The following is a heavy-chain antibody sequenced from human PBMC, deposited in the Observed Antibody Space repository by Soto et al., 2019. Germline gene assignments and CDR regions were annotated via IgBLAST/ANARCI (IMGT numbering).Heavy chain of an antibody. Sequence: QVQLVQSGAEVKKPGASVKVSCKASGYTFTSYGISWVRQAPGQGLEWMGWISAYNGNTNYAQKLQGRVTMTTDTSTSTAYVELRSLRSDDTAVYYCARQVLGYCSSTSCYYNWFDPWGQGTLVTVSS. V-gene: IGHV1-18*01. CDR2: ISAYNGNT. CDR3: ARQVLGYCSSTSCYYNWFDP. CDR1: GYTFTSYG. J-gene: IGHJ5*02. D-gene: IGHD2-2*01.